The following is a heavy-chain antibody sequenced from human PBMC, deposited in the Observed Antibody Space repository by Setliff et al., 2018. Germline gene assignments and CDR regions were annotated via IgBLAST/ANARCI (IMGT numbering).Heavy chain of an antibody. CDR3: ARDVGPPDEAIWFGAYMDV. CDR1: GYTFTSYG. CDR2: ISAYNGNT. Sequence: ASVKVSCKASGYTFTSYGISWVRQAPGQGLEWMGWISAYNGNTNYAQKLQGRVTMTTDTSTSTAYMELRSLRSDDTAVYYCARDVGPPDEAIWFGAYMDVWGQGTTVTAP. V-gene: IGHV1-18*01. J-gene: IGHJ6*02. D-gene: IGHD3-10*01.